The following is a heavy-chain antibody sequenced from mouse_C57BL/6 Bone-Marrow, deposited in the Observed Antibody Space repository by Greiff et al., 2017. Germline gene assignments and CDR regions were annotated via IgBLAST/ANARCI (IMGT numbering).Heavy chain of an antibody. Sequence: QVQLQQPGAELVMPGASVKLSCKASGYTFTSYWMHWVKQRPGQGLEWIGEIDPSDSYTNYNQKFKGKSTLTVDKSSSTAYMQLSSLTSEDSAVYYCAVRQLRWRDYFDYWGQGTTLTVSS. CDR3: AVRQLRWRDYFDY. V-gene: IGHV1-69*01. J-gene: IGHJ2*01. CDR1: GYTFTSYW. D-gene: IGHD3-2*02. CDR2: IDPSDSYT.